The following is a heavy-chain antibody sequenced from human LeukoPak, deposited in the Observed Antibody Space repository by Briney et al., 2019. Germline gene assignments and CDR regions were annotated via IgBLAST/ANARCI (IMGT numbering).Heavy chain of an antibody. CDR2: IYSGGST. CDR1: GFTFSSYE. CDR3: ARGRIGIYYYYMDV. V-gene: IGHV3-66*01. D-gene: IGHD2-15*01. J-gene: IGHJ6*03. Sequence: GGSLRLSCAASGFTFSSYEMNWVRQAPGKGLEWVSVIYSGGSTYYADSVKGRFTISRDNSRNTLYLQMNSLRAEDTAVYYCARGRIGIYYYYMDVWGKGTTVTISS.